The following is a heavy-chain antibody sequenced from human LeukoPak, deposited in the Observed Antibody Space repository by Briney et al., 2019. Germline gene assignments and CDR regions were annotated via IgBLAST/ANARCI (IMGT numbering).Heavy chain of an antibody. Sequence: SETLSLTCTVSGDSISSGNYYWSWIRQPPGKALEWIGNIYYSGSTYYTPSLKSRLTMSVDTSNNQFSLMLTSVTAADTAVYYCTRGRTPSDYWGQGTLVTVSS. J-gene: IGHJ4*02. CDR3: TRGRTPSDY. CDR2: IYYSGST. V-gene: IGHV4-30-4*08. D-gene: IGHD2-2*01. CDR1: GDSISSGNYY.